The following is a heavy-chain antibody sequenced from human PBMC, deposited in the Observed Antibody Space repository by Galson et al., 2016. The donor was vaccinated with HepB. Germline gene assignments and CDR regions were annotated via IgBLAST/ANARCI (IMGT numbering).Heavy chain of an antibody. D-gene: IGHD3-9*01. V-gene: IGHV3-30*04. Sequence: SLRLSCASSGFTFGSYTYHWVRQAPGKGLEWVAVISFDGRHKFYADSVTGRFTVSRDKSKNTLFLELNSLRTEDTAVYFCARDRNYDFLNDDPFNYYFGLDVWGQGATVIVSS. CDR3: ARDRNYDFLNDDPFNYYFGLDV. CDR2: ISFDGRHK. J-gene: IGHJ6*02. CDR1: GFTFGSYT.